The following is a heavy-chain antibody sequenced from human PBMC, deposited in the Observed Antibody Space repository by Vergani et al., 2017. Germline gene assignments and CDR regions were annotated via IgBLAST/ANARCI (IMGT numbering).Heavy chain of an antibody. V-gene: IGHV3-33*01. CDR1: GFTFSSYG. CDR2: IWYDGSNK. Sequence: QVQLVESGGGVVQPGRSLRLSCAASGFTFSSYGMHWVRQAPGKGLEWVAVIWYDGSNKYYADSVKGRFTISRDNSKNTLYLQMNSLRAEDPAVYYCASDKEGIAAAASYYYCCGMDVWGQGTTVTVSS. D-gene: IGHD6-13*01. J-gene: IGHJ6*02. CDR3: ASDKEGIAAAASYYYCCGMDV.